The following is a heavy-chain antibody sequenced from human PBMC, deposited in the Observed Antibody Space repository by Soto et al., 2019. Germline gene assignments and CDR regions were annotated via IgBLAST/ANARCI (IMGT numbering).Heavy chain of an antibody. Sequence: GGSLRLSCAASGFTFSSYSMNWVRQAPGKGLEWVSSISSSSSYIYYADSVKGRFTISRDNAKNSLYLQMNSLRAEDTAVYYCARAPQTEQQLYKYVYWGQGTLVTVSS. CDR1: GFTFSSYS. D-gene: IGHD6-13*01. J-gene: IGHJ4*02. CDR2: ISSSSSYI. V-gene: IGHV3-21*01. CDR3: ARAPQTEQQLYKYVY.